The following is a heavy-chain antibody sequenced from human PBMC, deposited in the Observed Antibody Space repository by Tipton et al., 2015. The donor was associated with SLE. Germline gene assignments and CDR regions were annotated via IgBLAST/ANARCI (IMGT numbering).Heavy chain of an antibody. CDR3: ARRLTGTRP. CDR1: GYSISSGFY. CDR2: IYHSGST. Sequence: TLSLTCTVSGYSISSGFYWGWIRQPPGKGLEWIGNIYHSGSTFYNPSLKSRVTISADMSKNQFSLKLSSVTAADTAVYYCARRLTGTRPWGQGTLVTVSS. D-gene: IGHD1-20*01. J-gene: IGHJ5*02. V-gene: IGHV4-38-2*02.